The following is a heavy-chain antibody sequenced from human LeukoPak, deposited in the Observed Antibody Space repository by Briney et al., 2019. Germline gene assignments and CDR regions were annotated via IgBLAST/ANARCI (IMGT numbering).Heavy chain of an antibody. J-gene: IGHJ1*01. CDR1: GFTFSSYA. D-gene: IGHD3-22*01. V-gene: IGHV3-23*01. CDR3: AKGHATMIVVVITEYFQH. Sequence: GGSLRLSCAASGFTFSSYAMSWVRQAPGKGLEWVSAISGSGGSTYYADSVKGRFTISRDNSKNTLYLQMNSLRAEDTAVYYCAKGHATMIVVVITEYFQHWGQGTLVTVSS. CDR2: ISGSGGST.